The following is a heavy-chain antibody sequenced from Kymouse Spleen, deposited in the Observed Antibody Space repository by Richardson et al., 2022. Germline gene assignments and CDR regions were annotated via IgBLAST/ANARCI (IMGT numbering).Heavy chain of an antibody. Sequence: QVQLVESGGGVVQPGRSLRLSCAASGFTFSSYGMHWVRQAPGKGLEWVAVIWYDGSNKYYADSVKGRFTISRDNSKNTLYLQMNSLRAEDTAVYYCAREIAAAGTSFDYWGQGTLVTVSS. D-gene: IGHD6-13*01. CDR1: GFTFSSYG. V-gene: IGHV3-33*01. J-gene: IGHJ4*02. CDR2: IWYDGSNK. CDR3: AREIAAAGTSFDY.